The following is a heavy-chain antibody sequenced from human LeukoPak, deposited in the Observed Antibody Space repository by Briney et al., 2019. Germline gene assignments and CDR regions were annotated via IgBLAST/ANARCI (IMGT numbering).Heavy chain of an antibody. J-gene: IGHJ6*04. CDR3: ARDHGCSSTSCYVAYYGMDV. CDR1: GFTFSSYG. V-gene: IGHV3-33*01. Sequence: GRSLRLSCAASGFTFSSYGMHWVRQAPGKGLEWVAVIWYDGSNKYYADSVKGRFTISRDNSKNMLYLQMNSLRAEDTAVYYCARDHGCSSTSCYVAYYGMDVWGKGTTVTVSS. D-gene: IGHD2-2*01. CDR2: IWYDGSNK.